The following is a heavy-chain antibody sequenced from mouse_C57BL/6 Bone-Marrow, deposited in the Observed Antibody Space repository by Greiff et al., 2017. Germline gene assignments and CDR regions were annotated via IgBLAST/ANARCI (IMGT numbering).Heavy chain of an antibody. D-gene: IGHD4-1*01. CDR2: IYPGSGST. Sequence: QVHVKQPGAELVKPGASVKMSCKASGYTFTSYWITWVKQRPGQGLEWIGDIYPGSGSTNYNEKFKSKATLTVDTSSSTAYMQLSSLTSEDSAVYYCARELTGTNFDYWGQGTTLTVSS. CDR1: GYTFTSYW. CDR3: ARELTGTNFDY. V-gene: IGHV1-55*01. J-gene: IGHJ2*01.